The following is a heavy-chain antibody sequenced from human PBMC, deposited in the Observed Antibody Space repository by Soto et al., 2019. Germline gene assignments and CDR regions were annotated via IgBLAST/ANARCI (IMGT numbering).Heavy chain of an antibody. V-gene: IGHV3-30-3*01. CDR2: ISYDGSNK. D-gene: IGHD3-3*01. Sequence: GGSLRLSCAASGFTFSSHAMHWVRQAPGKGLEWVAVISYDGSNKYYADSVKGRSTISRDNSKNTLYLQMNSLRAEDTAVYYCATLYYDFWSGFENYFDYWGQGTLVTVSS. CDR1: GFTFSSHA. J-gene: IGHJ4*02. CDR3: ATLYYDFWSGFENYFDY.